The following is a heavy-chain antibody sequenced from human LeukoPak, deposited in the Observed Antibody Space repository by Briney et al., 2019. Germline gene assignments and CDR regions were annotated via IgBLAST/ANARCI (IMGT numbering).Heavy chain of an antibody. Sequence: PSGTLSLTCAVSGVSISSGNWWSWVRQPPGKGLEWIGEIYHSGSTNYNPSLKSRVTISVDKSKNQFSLKLSSVTAADTAVYYCAGRVKGGVISDDAFDIWGQGTMVTVSS. CDR2: IYHSGST. CDR3: AGRVKGGVISDDAFDI. D-gene: IGHD3-10*01. CDR1: GVSISSGNW. V-gene: IGHV4-4*02. J-gene: IGHJ3*02.